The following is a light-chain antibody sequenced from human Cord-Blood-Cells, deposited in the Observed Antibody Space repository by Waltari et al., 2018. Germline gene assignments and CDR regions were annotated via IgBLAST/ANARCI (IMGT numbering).Light chain of an antibody. V-gene: IGLV3-1*01. CDR2: QDS. J-gene: IGLJ3*02. Sequence: SYELTQPPSVSVSPGQTASITCSGDKLGDKYACWYQQKPGQSPVLVIYQDSKRPSGIPEGLSGSNSGNTATLTISGTQAMDEVDYYCQAWDSSTVVFGGGTKLTVL. CDR3: QAWDSSTVV. CDR1: KLGDKY.